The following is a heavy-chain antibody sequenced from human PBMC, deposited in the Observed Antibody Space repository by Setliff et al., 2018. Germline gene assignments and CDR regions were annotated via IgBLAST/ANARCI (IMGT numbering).Heavy chain of an antibody. V-gene: IGHV4-59*08. CDR2: IYYSGST. J-gene: IGHJ6*03. D-gene: IGHD6-19*01. Sequence: LSLTCTVSGGSISSYYWSWIRQPPGKGLEWIGYIYYSGSTNYNPSLKSRVTISVDTSKNQFSLKLTSVTAADTAVYYCARARYSSGWYGGGGAFYYMDAWGKGTTVTVSS. CDR3: ARARYSSGWYGGGGAFYYMDA. CDR1: GGSISSYY.